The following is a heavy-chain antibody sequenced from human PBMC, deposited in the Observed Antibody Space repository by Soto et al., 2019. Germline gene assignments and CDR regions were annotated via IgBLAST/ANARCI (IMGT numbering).Heavy chain of an antibody. CDR2: INHSGST. J-gene: IGHJ5*02. CDR1: GGSFSGYY. Sequence: SETLSLTCAVYGGSFSGYYWSWIRQPPGKGLEWIGEINHSGSTNYNPSLKSRVTISVGTSKNQFSLKLSSVTAADTAVYYCARARYSSSWYLGSNRFDPWGQGTLVTVSS. CDR3: ARARYSSSWYLGSNRFDP. V-gene: IGHV4-34*01. D-gene: IGHD6-13*01.